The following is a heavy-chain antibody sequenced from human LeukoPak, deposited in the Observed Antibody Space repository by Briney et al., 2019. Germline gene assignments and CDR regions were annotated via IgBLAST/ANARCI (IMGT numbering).Heavy chain of an antibody. CDR2: ITRDGSST. V-gene: IGHV3-74*01. Sequence: GGSLRLSCAASGFTFSSSWMHWVRQAPGKGLVWVSRITRDGSSTTYADSVKGGFTTSRDNAKNTLYLQMDSLRDDDTAVYHCGRFGYVAGVDLWGQGTLVTVSS. J-gene: IGHJ4*02. CDR3: GRFGYVAGVDL. D-gene: IGHD6-19*01. CDR1: GFTFSSSW.